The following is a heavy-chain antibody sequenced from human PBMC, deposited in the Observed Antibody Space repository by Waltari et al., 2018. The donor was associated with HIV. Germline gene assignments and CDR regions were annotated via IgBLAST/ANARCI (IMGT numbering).Heavy chain of an antibody. J-gene: IGHJ5*02. Sequence: QVQLVQSGADVKKPGASMTISCKASGYTFNNYYMRWVRQAPGQGLEWMGIINPSGGGTTYAQKFQGRITMTRDTSTNTVYMALSRLRSEDTAMYYCARQMVRGLQPENWFDPWGQGTLVTVSS. V-gene: IGHV1-46*02. CDR1: GYTFNNYY. D-gene: IGHD3-10*01. CDR2: INPSGGGT. CDR3: ARQMVRGLQPENWFDP.